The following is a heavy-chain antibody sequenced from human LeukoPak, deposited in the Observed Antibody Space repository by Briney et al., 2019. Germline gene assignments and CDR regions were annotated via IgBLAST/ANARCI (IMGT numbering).Heavy chain of an antibody. CDR3: ARDFSYYYGSGRANWFDP. CDR1: GGSFSGYY. J-gene: IGHJ5*02. D-gene: IGHD3-10*01. CDR2: IYYSGST. V-gene: IGHV4-59*01. Sequence: SETLSLTCAVYGGSFSGYYWSWIRQPPGKGLEWIGYIYYSGSTNYNPSLKSRVTISVDTSKNQFSLKLSSVTAADTAVYYCARDFSYYYGSGRANWFDPWGQGTLVTVSS.